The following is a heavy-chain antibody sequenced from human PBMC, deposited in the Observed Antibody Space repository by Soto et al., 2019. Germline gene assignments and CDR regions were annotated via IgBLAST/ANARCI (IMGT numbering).Heavy chain of an antibody. D-gene: IGHD1-20*01. Sequence: TGESLKISCQCSGYTFSNMWIAWVRQMPGKGLEYMGIISPADSETRYSPAFQGRFTISRDNSKNTLYLQMNSLRAEDTAVYYCAKDPNNWNPGPLDYWGQGTLVTVSS. CDR1: GYTFSNMW. V-gene: IGHV5-51*01. CDR2: ISPADSET. CDR3: AKDPNNWNPGPLDY. J-gene: IGHJ4*02.